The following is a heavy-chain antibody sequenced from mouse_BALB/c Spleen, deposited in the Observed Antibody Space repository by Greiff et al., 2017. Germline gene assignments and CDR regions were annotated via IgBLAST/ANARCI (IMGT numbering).Heavy chain of an antibody. CDR1: GFTFTDYY. Sequence: EVQLVESGGGLVQPGGSLRLSCATSGFTFTDYYMSWVRQPPGKALEWLGFIRNKANGYTTEYSASVKGRFTISRDNSQSILYLQMNTLRAEDSATYDCARDGGDYFAWFAYWGQGTLVTVSA. CDR3: ARDGGDYFAWFAY. J-gene: IGHJ3*01. CDR2: IRNKANGYTT. V-gene: IGHV7-3*02. D-gene: IGHD2-4*01.